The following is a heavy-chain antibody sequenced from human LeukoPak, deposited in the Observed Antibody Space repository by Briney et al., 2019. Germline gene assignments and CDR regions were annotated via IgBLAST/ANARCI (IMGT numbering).Heavy chain of an antibody. J-gene: IGHJ4*02. CDR2: ISSSSSYI. CDR3: ARVPGYSSSWFDY. CDR1: EFTFSSYS. Sequence: GGSLRLSCAASEFTFSSYSMNWVRQAPGKGLEWVLSISSSSSYIYYADSVKGRFTISRDNAKNSLYLQMNSLRAEDTAVYYCARVPGYSSSWFDYWGQGTLVTVSS. V-gene: IGHV3-21*01. D-gene: IGHD6-13*01.